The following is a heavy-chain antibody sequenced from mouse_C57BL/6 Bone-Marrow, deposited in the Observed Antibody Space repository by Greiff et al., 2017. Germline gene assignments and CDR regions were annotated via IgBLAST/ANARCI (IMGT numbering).Heavy chain of an antibody. D-gene: IGHD1-1*01. CDR2: IYPGSGNT. CDR3: ARRHFYGSSYRAMDY. V-gene: IGHV1-76*01. J-gene: IGHJ4*01. Sequence: QVQLQQSGAELVRPGASVKLSCKASGYTFTDYYINWVKQRPGQGLEWIARIYPGSGNTYYNEKFKGKATLTAEKSSSTAYMQLSSLTSEDSAVYCCARRHFYGSSYRAMDYWGQGTSVTVSS. CDR1: GYTFTDYY.